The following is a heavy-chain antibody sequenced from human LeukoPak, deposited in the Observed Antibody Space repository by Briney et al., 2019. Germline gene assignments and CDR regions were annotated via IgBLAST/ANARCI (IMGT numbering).Heavy chain of an antibody. Sequence: GASVKVSCKASGYNFSSYDITWVRQARGQGLEWMGWISVYHGHRNYAQKLQDRVTMTTDTSTSTAYMELRTLRSDDTALYYCVRVPHCGSASCYQRYFDLWGRGTLVTVSS. D-gene: IGHD2-2*01. V-gene: IGHV1-18*01. J-gene: IGHJ2*01. CDR3: VRVPHCGSASCYQRYFDL. CDR1: GYNFSSYD. CDR2: ISVYHGHR.